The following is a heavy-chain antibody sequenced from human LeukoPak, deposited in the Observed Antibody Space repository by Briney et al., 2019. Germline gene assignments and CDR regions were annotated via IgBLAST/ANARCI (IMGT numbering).Heavy chain of an antibody. CDR2: ISGSGGST. J-gene: IGHJ4*02. CDR3: ARGKGIAVAGFDY. CDR1: GFTFSSYS. V-gene: IGHV3-23*01. D-gene: IGHD6-19*01. Sequence: QAGGSLRLSCAASGFTFSSYSMNWVRQAPGKGLEWVSAISGSGGSTYYADSVKGRFTISRDNSKNTLYLQMNSLRAEDTAVYYCARGKGIAVAGFDYWGQGTLVTVSS.